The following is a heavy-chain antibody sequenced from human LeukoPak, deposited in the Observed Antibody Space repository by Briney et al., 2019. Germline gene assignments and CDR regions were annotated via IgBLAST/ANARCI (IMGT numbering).Heavy chain of an antibody. CDR2: INWNGGST. V-gene: IGHV3-20*04. D-gene: IGHD6-19*01. J-gene: IGHJ4*02. CDR3: ARRSGIAVAGAFDY. Sequence: GGSLRLSCAASGFTFDDYGMSWVRQAPGKGLEWVSGINWNGGSTGYADSVKGRFTISRDNAKNTLYLQMNSLRAEDTAVYYCARRSGIAVAGAFDYWGQGTLVTVSS. CDR1: GFTFDDYG.